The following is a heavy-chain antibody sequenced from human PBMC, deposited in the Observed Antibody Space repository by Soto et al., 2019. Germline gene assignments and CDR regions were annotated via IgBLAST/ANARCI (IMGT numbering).Heavy chain of an antibody. J-gene: IGHJ3*02. CDR2: IHTDGNT. CDR1: GFTVSANH. Sequence: GGSLRLSCAASGFTVSANHMSWVRQAPGEGLEWVSLIHTDGNTYYADSVKGRFTISRDNSKNTLSLQMNSLRVEDTAVYYCARDLQMSPFAIWGQGTXVTVS. CDR3: ARDLQMSPFAI. V-gene: IGHV3-66*01.